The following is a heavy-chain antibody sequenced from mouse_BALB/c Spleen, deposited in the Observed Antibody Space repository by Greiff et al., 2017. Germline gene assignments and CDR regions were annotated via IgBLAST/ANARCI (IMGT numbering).Heavy chain of an antibody. CDR1: GYTFTSYW. J-gene: IGHJ4*01. D-gene: IGHD3-3*01. CDR3: ARYKNPGLAMDY. V-gene: IGHV1S81*02. Sequence: QVQLQQPGAELVKPGASVKLSCKASGYTFTSYWMHWVKQRPGQGLEWIGEINPSNGRTNYNEKFKSKATLTVDKSSSTAYMQLSSLTSEDSAVYYCARYKNPGLAMDYWGQGTSVTVAS. CDR2: INPSNGRT.